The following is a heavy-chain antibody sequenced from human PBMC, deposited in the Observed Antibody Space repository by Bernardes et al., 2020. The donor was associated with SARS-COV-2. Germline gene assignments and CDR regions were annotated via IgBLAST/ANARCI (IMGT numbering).Heavy chain of an antibody. CDR3: AHARHRITIIGVVMTTPWYFGY. J-gene: IGHJ4*02. CDR1: GFSPTTRGVG. D-gene: IGHD3-3*01. V-gene: IGHV2-5*01. CDR2: IYWNDDK. Sequence: SGPRLVKPTQTLTPTCTFSGFSPTTRGVGVGWIRQPPVKALEWLAPIYWNDDKRYSPSLNSRLPITHDTSKNQVVLTMTNMDPVDTATYYCAHARHRITIIGVVMTTPWYFGYWDQGTLVTVDS.